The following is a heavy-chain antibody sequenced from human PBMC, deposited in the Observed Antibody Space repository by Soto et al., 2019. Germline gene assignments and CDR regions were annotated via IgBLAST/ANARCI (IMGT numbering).Heavy chain of an antibody. J-gene: IGHJ4*02. CDR3: ARSRGVVVPAAMRHFDY. CDR2: INHSGST. CDR1: GGSFSGYY. Sequence: SETLSLTCAVYGGSFSGYYWSWIRQPPGKGLEWIGEINHSGSTHYNPSLKSRVTISVDTSKNQFSLKLSSVTAADTAVYYCARSRGVVVPAAMRHFDYWGQGTLVTVS. V-gene: IGHV4-34*01. D-gene: IGHD2-2*01.